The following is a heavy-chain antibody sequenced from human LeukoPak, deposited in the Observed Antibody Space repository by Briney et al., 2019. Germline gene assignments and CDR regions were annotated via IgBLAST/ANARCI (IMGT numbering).Heavy chain of an antibody. Sequence: GASVKVSCKASGYTFTGYYMHWVRQAPGQGLEWMGWINPNSGGTNYAQKFQGRVTMTRDTSISTAYMELSSLRSEDTAVYYCARRKYDSSGYNWFDPWGQGTLVTVSS. CDR3: ARRKYDSSGYNWFDP. CDR1: GYTFTGYY. CDR2: INPNSGGT. D-gene: IGHD3-22*01. V-gene: IGHV1-2*02. J-gene: IGHJ5*02.